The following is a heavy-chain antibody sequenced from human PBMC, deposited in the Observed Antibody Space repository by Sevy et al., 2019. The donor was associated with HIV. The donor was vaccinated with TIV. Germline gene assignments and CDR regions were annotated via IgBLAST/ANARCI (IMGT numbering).Heavy chain of an antibody. CDR2: IYPGDSET. CDR1: GYSFTAYW. CDR3: ARPTGLKVGIDFGTLDI. V-gene: IGHV5-51*01. D-gene: IGHD4-17*01. Sequence: VESLKISCKGSGYSFTAYWIDWVRQVPGKGLEWMGTIYPGDSETRYSPSVQGQVTISADKSLTTAYLQWSSLKASDTAVYYGARPTGLKVGIDFGTLDIWGQGTMVTVSS. J-gene: IGHJ3*02.